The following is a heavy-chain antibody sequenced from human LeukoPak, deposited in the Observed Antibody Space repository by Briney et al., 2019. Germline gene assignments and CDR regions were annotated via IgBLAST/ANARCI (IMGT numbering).Heavy chain of an antibody. CDR2: IIPIFGTA. Sequence: SVKVSCKASGGTFSSYAISWVRQAPGQGLEWMGGIIPIFGTANYAQKFQGRVTITADESTSTAYMELSSLRSEDTAVYYCARDWGPYYDYVWGSYRYDAFDIWGQGTMVTISS. CDR1: GGTFSSYA. J-gene: IGHJ3*02. D-gene: IGHD3-16*02. CDR3: ARDWGPYYDYVWGSYRYDAFDI. V-gene: IGHV1-69*13.